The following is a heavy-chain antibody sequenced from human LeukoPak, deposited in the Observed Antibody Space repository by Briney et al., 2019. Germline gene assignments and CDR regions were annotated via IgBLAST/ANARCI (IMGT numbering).Heavy chain of an antibody. CDR3: AKLSWGLGYCSGGSFYSKDY. Sequence: GRSLRLSCAASGFTFSSYGMHWVRQAPGKGLEWVAVISYDGSNKYYADSVKGRFTISRDNSKNTLYLQMNSLRAEDTAVYYCAKLSWGLGYCSGGSFYSKDYWGQGTLVTVSS. V-gene: IGHV3-30*18. CDR1: GFTFSSYG. J-gene: IGHJ4*02. D-gene: IGHD2-15*01. CDR2: ISYDGSNK.